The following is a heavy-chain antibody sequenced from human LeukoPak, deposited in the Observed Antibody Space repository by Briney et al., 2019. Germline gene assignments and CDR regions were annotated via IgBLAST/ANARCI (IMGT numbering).Heavy chain of an antibody. V-gene: IGHV4-30-2*01. CDR3: ARARYYYDSSGYYYWFDP. Sequence: PSETLSLTCTVSGGSISSGGYYWSWIRQHPGKGLEWIGYIYHSGSTYYNPSLKSRVTISVDRSKDQFSLKLSSVTAADTAVYYCARARYYYDSSGYYYWFDPWGQGTLVTVSS. D-gene: IGHD3-22*01. J-gene: IGHJ5*02. CDR1: GGSISSGGYY. CDR2: IYHSGST.